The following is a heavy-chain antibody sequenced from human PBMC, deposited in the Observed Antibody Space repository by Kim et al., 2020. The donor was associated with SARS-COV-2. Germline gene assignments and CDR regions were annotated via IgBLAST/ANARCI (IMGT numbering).Heavy chain of an antibody. CDR1: GGSVSSGSYY. J-gene: IGHJ4*01. V-gene: IGHV4-61*01. CDR2: IYYSGST. Sequence: SETLSLTCTVSGGSVSSGSYYWSWIRQPPGKGLEWIGYIYYSGSTNYNPSLKSRVTISVDTSKNQFSLKLSSVTAAHTAVYYCARVGYGILTGYQYYFY. D-gene: IGHD3-9*01. CDR3: ARVGYGILTGYQYYFY.